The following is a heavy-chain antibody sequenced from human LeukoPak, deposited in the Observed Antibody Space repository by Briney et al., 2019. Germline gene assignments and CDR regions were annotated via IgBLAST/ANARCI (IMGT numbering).Heavy chain of an antibody. CDR2: ICTSGST. CDR3: ARSPTDYGDYLGDAFDI. Sequence: SETLSLTCTDSGGSISSYYWSWIRQPPGKGLEWIGRICTSGSTNYNPSLSSRVTMSVDTSRNQFSLKLSSLTAADTAAYYSARSPTDYGDYLGDAFDIWGQGTMVTVSS. D-gene: IGHD4-17*01. CDR1: GGSISSYY. J-gene: IGHJ3*02. V-gene: IGHV4-4*07.